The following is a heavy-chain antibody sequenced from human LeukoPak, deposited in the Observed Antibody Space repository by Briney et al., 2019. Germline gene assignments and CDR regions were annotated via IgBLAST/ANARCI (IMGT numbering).Heavy chain of an antibody. CDR3: ARAEGVVVAAHIDV. CDR2: ISAYNGDT. D-gene: IGHD2-15*01. V-gene: IGHV1-18*01. Sequence: GASVKVSCKASGYTFTNYGITWVRQAPGQGLEWLGWISAYNGDTNYEQKLQGRVTMTTDTSTSTAYMELRSLRSDDTAVYYCARAEGVVVAAHIDVWGKGTTVTVSS. J-gene: IGHJ6*03. CDR1: GYTFTNYG.